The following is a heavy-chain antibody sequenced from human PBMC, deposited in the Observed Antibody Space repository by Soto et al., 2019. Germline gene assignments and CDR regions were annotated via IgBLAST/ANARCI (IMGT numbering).Heavy chain of an antibody. CDR1: GGTFCSYA. D-gene: IGHD5-12*01. CDR2: IIPIFGTA. V-gene: IGHV1-69*13. CDR3: ARVRDGYNLSDAFDI. Sequence: SVKVSCKASGGTFCSYAISWVRQAPGQGLEWMGGIIPIFGTANYAQKFQGRVTITADESTSTAYMELSSLRSEDTAVYYCARVRDGYNLSDAFDIWGQGTMVTVSS. J-gene: IGHJ3*02.